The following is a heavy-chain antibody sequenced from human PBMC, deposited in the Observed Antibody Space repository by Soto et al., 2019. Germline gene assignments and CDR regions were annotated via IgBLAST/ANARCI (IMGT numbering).Heavy chain of an antibody. V-gene: IGHV5-51*01. CDR1: GYSFTSYW. D-gene: IGHD5-12*01. Sequence: GESLKISCKGSGYSFTSYWIGWVRQMPGKGLEWMGIIYPGDSDTRYSPSFQGQVTISADKSISTAYLQWSSLKASDTAMYYCARLSGYESPPTAFQHWGQGTLVTVSS. J-gene: IGHJ1*01. CDR3: ARLSGYESPPTAFQH. CDR2: IYPGDSDT.